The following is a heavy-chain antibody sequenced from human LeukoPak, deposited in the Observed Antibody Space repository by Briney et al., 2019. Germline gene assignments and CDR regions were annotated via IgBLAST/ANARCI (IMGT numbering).Heavy chain of an antibody. D-gene: IGHD1-20*01. CDR1: GYTFTGYY. J-gene: IGHJ5*02. CDR3: AREEHDNWP. V-gene: IGHV1-2*02. Sequence: ASVKVSRKASGYTFTGYYMHWVRQAPGQGLEWMGWINPNSGGPNYAQKFQGRVTMTRDTSISTAYMELSRLRSDDTAVYYCAREEHDNWPWGQGTLVTVSS. CDR2: INPNSGGP.